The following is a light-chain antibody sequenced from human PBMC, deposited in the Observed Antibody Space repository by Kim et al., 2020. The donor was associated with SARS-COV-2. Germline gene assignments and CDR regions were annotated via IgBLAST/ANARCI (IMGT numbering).Light chain of an antibody. CDR3: LHYNSFPYA. J-gene: IGKJ2*01. Sequence: ESVGDRVTNTGQASQDIRGFLAWFQQKPGKVPKGLIYGASTLQSGVPSRFSGSGSGTEFTLTISSLQPEDFASYYCLHYNSFPYAFGQGTKLEI. CDR2: GAS. CDR1: QDIRGF. V-gene: IGKV1-17*03.